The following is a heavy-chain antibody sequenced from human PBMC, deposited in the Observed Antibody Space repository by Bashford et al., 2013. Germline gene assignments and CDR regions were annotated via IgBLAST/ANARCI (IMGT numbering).Heavy chain of an antibody. CDR2: INSASSSI. J-gene: IGHJ6*02. CDR3: ARDRTDSGYDSPDYYGMDV. D-gene: IGHD5-12*01. V-gene: IGHV3-48*02. Sequence: GGSLRLSCAGSGFTFNDYWMHWVRQAPGKGLEWISYINSASSSIYYADSVKGRFTISRDNAKNSLYLQMNSLRDEDTAVYYCARDRTDSGYDSPDYYGMDVWGQGTTVTVSS. CDR1: GFTFNDYW.